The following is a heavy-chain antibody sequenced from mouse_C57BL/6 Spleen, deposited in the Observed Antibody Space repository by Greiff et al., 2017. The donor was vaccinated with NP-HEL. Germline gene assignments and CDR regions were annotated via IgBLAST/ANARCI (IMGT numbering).Heavy chain of an antibody. J-gene: IGHJ3*01. D-gene: IGHD1-1*01. Sequence: EVQGVESGGGLVQPGGSLSLSCAASGFTFTDYYMSWVRQPPGKALEWLGFIRNKANGYTTEYSASVKGRFTISRDNSQSILYLQMNALRAEDSATYYWARYKDYGSSLAWFAYWGQGTLVTVSA. CDR3: ARYKDYGSSLAWFAY. CDR1: GFTFTDYY. CDR2: IRNKANGYTT. V-gene: IGHV7-3*01.